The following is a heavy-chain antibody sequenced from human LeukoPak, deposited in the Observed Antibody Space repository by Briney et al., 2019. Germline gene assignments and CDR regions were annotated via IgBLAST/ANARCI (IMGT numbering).Heavy chain of an antibody. D-gene: IGHD5-18*01. CDR3: ARDSYSYGYCPDY. Sequence: GGSLRLSCAASGFTLSSYRMKWVRHAPGKGVEGVSSISSSSSYISYADSVKGRFTISRDNAKNSLYLQMNSLRAEDPAVYYCARDSYSYGYCPDYWGQGTLVTVSS. CDR2: ISSSSSYI. V-gene: IGHV3-21*01. J-gene: IGHJ4*02. CDR1: GFTLSSYR.